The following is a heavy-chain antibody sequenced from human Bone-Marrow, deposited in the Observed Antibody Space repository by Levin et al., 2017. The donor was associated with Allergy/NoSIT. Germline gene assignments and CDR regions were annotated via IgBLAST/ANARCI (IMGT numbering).Heavy chain of an antibody. CDR3: ASSFGDYGGVFDY. Sequence: GGSLRLSCAASGFTFSSNAMHWVRQAPGQGLEYVSAISSGARKTYYANSVQGRFTISRDNSENKVYLQMDNLRAEDMAVYYCASSFGDYGGVFDYWGQGTLVTVSS. D-gene: IGHD4-17*01. J-gene: IGHJ4*02. CDR2: ISSGARKT. V-gene: IGHV3-64*01. CDR1: GFTFSSNA.